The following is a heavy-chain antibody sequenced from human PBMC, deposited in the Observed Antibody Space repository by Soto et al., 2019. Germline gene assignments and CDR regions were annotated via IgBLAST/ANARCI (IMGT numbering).Heavy chain of an antibody. CDR1: GFTFSSYS. CDR2: ISSSSSYI. CDR3: ARDSGPTSYYYYGMDV. V-gene: IGHV3-21*01. J-gene: IGHJ6*02. D-gene: IGHD2-2*01. Sequence: GSLRLSCAASGFTFSSYSMNWVRQAPVKGLEWVSSISSSSSYIYYADSVKGRFTISRDNAKNSLYLQMNSLRAEDTAVYYCARDSGPTSYYYYGMDVWGQGTTVTVSS.